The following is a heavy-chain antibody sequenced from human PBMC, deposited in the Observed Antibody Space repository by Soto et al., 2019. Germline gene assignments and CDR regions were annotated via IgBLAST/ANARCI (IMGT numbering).Heavy chain of an antibody. V-gene: IGHV4-30-4*01. Sequence: QVQLQESGPGLVKPSQTLSLTCTVSGGSISSADYYWSWIRQPPGQGLEWIGYIYYSGSTYYNPSLRSRLTILLDTSKNQFSLNLSSVTAADTAVYYCARDRYFDSSGYYPWGQGTLVTVSS. CDR3: ARDRYFDSSGYYP. CDR1: GGSISSADYY. D-gene: IGHD3-22*01. J-gene: IGHJ5*02. CDR2: IYYSGST.